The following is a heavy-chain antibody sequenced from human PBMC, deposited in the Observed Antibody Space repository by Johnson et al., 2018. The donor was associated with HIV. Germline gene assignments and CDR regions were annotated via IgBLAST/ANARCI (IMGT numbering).Heavy chain of an antibody. V-gene: IGHV3-11*04. CDR1: GFTFSDYY. D-gene: IGHD6-13*01. Sequence: QVQLVESGGGLVKPGGSLRLSCAASGFTFSDYYMSWIRQAPGKGLEWVSYISSDGTTIYDADYVKGRFTISRDNSKNTLYLQMHSLRAEDTAVYYCAREQELIGGRAFDIWGQGTMVTVSS. CDR3: AREQELIGGRAFDI. J-gene: IGHJ3*02. CDR2: ISSDGTTI.